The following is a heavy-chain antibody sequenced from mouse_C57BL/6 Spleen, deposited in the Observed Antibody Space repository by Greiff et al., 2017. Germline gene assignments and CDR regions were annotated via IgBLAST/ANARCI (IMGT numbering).Heavy chain of an antibody. CDR2: INPSTGGT. V-gene: IGHV1-42*01. J-gene: IGHJ2*01. CDR3: ARWGYYGDFDY. CDR1: GYSFTGYY. D-gene: IGHD1-1*01. Sequence: EVQLQESGPELVKPGASVKISCKASGYSFTGYYMNWLKQSPEKSLEWIGEINPSTGGTTYNQKFKAKATLTVDKSSSTAYMQLKSLTSEDSAVYYCARWGYYGDFDYWGQGTTLTVSS.